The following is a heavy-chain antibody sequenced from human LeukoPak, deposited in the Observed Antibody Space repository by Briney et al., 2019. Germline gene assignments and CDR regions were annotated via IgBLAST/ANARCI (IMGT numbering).Heavy chain of an antibody. CDR1: GFTFSSYS. CDR3: ARAFPTPIVPAATFDY. D-gene: IGHD2-2*01. V-gene: IGHV3-21*01. CDR2: ISSSSSYI. Sequence: GGSLRLSGAASGFTFSSYSMNWVRQAPGKGLEWVSSISSSSSYIYYADSVKGRFTISRDNAKNSLYLQMNSLRAEDTAVYYCARAFPTPIVPAATFDYWGQGTLVTVSS. J-gene: IGHJ4*02.